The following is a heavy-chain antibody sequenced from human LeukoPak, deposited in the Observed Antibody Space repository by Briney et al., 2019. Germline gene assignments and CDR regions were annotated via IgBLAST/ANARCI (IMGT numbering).Heavy chain of an antibody. CDR1: GGSFSGYY. CDR3: ARVPDWGSGYYYYFDY. Sequence: SETLSLTCAVYGGSFSGYYWSWIRQPPGKGLEWIGEINHSGSTNYNPSLKSRVTISVDTSKNQFSLKLSPVTAADTAVYYCARVPDWGSGYYYYFDYWGQGTLVTVSS. D-gene: IGHD3-22*01. V-gene: IGHV4-34*01. J-gene: IGHJ4*02. CDR2: INHSGST.